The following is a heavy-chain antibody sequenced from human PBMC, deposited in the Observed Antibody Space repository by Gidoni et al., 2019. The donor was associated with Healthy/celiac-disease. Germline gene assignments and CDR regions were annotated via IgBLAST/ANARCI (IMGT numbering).Heavy chain of an antibody. CDR3: ARDSSTYGDYVLPPDY. CDR2: ISYDGSNK. D-gene: IGHD4-17*01. Sequence: QVQLVESGGGVVQPGRSLRLSCAASGFTFSSYAMHWVAVISYDGSNKYYADSVKGRFTISRDNSRNTLYLQMNSLRAEDTAVYYCARDSSTYGDYVLPPDYWGQGTLVTVSS. V-gene: IGHV3-30*01. CDR1: GFTFSSYA. J-gene: IGHJ4*02.